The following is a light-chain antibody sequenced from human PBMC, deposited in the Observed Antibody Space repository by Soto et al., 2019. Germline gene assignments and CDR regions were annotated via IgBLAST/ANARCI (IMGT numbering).Light chain of an antibody. Sequence: EIVLTQSPGTLSLSPGERATLTCRANESVNSNYLAWYQQKPGQAPRLLIYRSSSRATGVPDRFSGSASGTDFTLTISRLAPADFAVYFCQLFAASVWTFGQGTKV. CDR1: ESVNSNY. CDR3: QLFAASVWT. CDR2: RSS. J-gene: IGKJ1*01. V-gene: IGKV3-20*01.